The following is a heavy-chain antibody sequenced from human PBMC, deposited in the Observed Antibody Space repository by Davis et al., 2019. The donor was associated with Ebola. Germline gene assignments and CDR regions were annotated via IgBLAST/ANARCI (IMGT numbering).Heavy chain of an antibody. CDR1: GGSFSGYY. Sequence: PSETLSLTCAVYGGSFSGYYWSWIRQPPGKGLEWIGEINHSGSTNYNPSLKSRVTISVDTSKNQFSLKLSSVTAADTAVYYCARERGDFGVVPWGQGTLVTVSS. CDR2: INHSGST. V-gene: IGHV4-34*01. J-gene: IGHJ5*02. CDR3: ARERGDFGVVP. D-gene: IGHD3-3*01.